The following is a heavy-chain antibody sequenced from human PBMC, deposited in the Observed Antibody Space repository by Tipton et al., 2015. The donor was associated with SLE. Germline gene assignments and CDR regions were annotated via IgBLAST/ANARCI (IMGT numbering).Heavy chain of an antibody. CDR3: ARLIFSGYYYYYMDV. CDR1: GGSFSGYY. CDR2: INHSGST. Sequence: TLSLTCAAYGGSFSGYYWSWIRQPPGKGLEWIGEINHSGSTNYNPSLKSRVTISVDTSKNQFSLKLSSVTAADTAVYYCARLIFSGYYYYYMDVWGKGTTVTVSS. J-gene: IGHJ6*03. D-gene: IGHD2/OR15-2a*01. V-gene: IGHV4-34*01.